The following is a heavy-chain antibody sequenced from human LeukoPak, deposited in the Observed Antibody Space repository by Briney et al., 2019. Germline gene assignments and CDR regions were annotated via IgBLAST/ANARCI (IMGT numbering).Heavy chain of an antibody. Sequence: WXRXXXXKXXXXVSGIYSRGSSYYSDSVKGRFTISRENCKKKRYLQMNSLRAEDTAVYYCARTIAAAVNWFDHWGQGTLVTVSS. V-gene: IGHV3-66*02. CDR3: ARTIAAAVNWFDH. CDR2: IYSRGSS. J-gene: IGHJ5*02. D-gene: IGHD6-13*01.